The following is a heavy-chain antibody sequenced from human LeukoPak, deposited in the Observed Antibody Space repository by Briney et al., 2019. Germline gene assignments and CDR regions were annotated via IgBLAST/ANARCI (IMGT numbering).Heavy chain of an antibody. CDR2: ISAYNGNT. Sequence: ASVKVSCKASGYTFTSYGISWVRQAPGQGLEWMAWISAYNGNTNYAQKLQGRVTMTTDTSTSTAYMELRSLRSDDTAVYYCARLETYYYDSSGYALDYWGQGTLVTVSS. D-gene: IGHD3-22*01. CDR3: ARLETYYYDSSGYALDY. CDR1: GYTFTSYG. J-gene: IGHJ4*02. V-gene: IGHV1-18*01.